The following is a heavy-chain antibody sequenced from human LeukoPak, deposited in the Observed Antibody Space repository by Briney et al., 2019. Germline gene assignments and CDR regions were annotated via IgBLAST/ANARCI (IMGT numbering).Heavy chain of an antibody. Sequence: SSETLSLTCTVSGGSISSYYWSWIRQPPGKGLEWIGYIYYSGSTNYNPSLKSRVTISVDTSKNQFSLKLSSVPAADTAVYYCARDAYSSSSVYYYYYMDVWGKGATVTVSS. CDR3: ARDAYSSSSVYYYYYMDV. CDR2: IYYSGST. J-gene: IGHJ6*03. CDR1: GGSISSYY. D-gene: IGHD6-6*01. V-gene: IGHV4-59*01.